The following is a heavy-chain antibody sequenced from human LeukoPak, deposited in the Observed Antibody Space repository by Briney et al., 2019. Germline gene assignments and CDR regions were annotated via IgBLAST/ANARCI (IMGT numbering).Heavy chain of an antibody. J-gene: IGHJ1*01. CDR3: ANGYCSGGSCSPRFQH. D-gene: IGHD2-15*01. CDR2: ISGSGGST. V-gene: IGHV3-23*01. CDR1: GFTFSIYG. Sequence: PGGSLRLSCAASGFTFSIYGMSWVRQAPGKGLEWVSAISGSGGSTYYADSVKGRFTISRDNSKNTLYLQMNSLRAEDTAVYYCANGYCSGGSCSPRFQHWGQGTLVTVSS.